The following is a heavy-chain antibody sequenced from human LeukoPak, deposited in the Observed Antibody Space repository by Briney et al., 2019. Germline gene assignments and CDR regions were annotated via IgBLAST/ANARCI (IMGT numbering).Heavy chain of an antibody. CDR3: ARRVAGSSGFDAFDI. CDR1: GFTFSSYA. D-gene: IGHD3-22*01. J-gene: IGHJ3*02. V-gene: IGHV3-23*01. CDR2: ISASGGST. Sequence: PGGSLRLSCAASGFTFSSYAMSWVRQAPGKGLEWVSGISASGGSTYYADSVKGRFTISRDNSKSTVFLQMNSLRPEDTAVYYCARRVAGSSGFDAFDIWGQGTMVTVSS.